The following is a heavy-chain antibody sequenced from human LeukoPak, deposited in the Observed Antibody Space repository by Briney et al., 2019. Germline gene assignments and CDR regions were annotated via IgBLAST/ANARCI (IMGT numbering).Heavy chain of an antibody. CDR1: GFTFSSYG. J-gene: IGHJ4*02. D-gene: IGHD3-3*01. CDR3: SRSRRGFGYFDY. CDR2: IRYDGSNK. V-gene: IGHV3-30*02. Sequence: GSLILSCAASGFTFSSYGMHWVRQAPGKGLEWVAFIRYDGSNKYYADSVKGRFTISRDNSKNTLYLQMNSLRAEDTAVYYCSRSRRGFGYFDYWGQGTLVTVSS.